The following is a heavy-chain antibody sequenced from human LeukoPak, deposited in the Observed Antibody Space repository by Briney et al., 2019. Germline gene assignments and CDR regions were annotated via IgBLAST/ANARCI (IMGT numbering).Heavy chain of an antibody. CDR2: INHSGST. CDR1: GGSFIGYY. J-gene: IGHJ6*03. D-gene: IGHD3-10*01. Sequence: SETLSLTCAVYGGSFIGYYWSWIRQPPGKGLEWIGEINHSGSTNYNPSLKSRVTISVDTSKNQFSLKLSSVTAADTAVYYCARGLYSMVRGVIMTYYYYMDVWGKGTTVTVSS. CDR3: ARGLYSMVRGVIMTYYYYMDV. V-gene: IGHV4-34*01.